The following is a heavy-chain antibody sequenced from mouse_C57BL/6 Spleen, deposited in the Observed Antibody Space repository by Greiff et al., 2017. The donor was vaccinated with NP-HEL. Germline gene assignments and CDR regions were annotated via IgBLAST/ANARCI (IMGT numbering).Heavy chain of an antibody. D-gene: IGHD2-5*01. V-gene: IGHV1-64*01. CDR3: ASSYSNYDY. CDR1: GYTFTSYW. J-gene: IGHJ2*01. Sequence: VQLQQPGAELVKPGASVKLSCKASGYTFTSYWMHWVKQRPGQGLEWIGMIYPNSGSTNYNEKFKSKATLTVDKSSSTAYMELSSLTSEDAAVYYCASSYSNYDYWGQGTTLTVSS. CDR2: IYPNSGST.